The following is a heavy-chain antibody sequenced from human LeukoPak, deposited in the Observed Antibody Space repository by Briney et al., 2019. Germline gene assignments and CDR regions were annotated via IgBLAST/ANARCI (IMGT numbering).Heavy chain of an antibody. Sequence: GASVKVSCKAFGYTFASYGITWVRQAPGQGLEWMGWIGAYNGNTNYAQRLQGRVTMTTDTSTSTAYLEVRSLRSDDTAVYYCAVGETTYPSSLWGQGTLVTVSS. CDR2: IGAYNGNT. J-gene: IGHJ4*02. D-gene: IGHD2/OR15-2a*01. CDR1: GYTFASYG. V-gene: IGHV1-18*01. CDR3: AVGETTYPSSL.